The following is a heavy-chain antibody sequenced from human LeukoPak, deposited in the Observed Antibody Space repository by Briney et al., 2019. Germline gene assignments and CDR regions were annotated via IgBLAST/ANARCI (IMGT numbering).Heavy chain of an antibody. CDR3: AKGDDIGKHPTRAYYFDT. Sequence: GGSLRLSCAASGFTFSRHAMSWVRQAPGKGLEWVSTTGLNSVNTLCAESVQGRFSISRDNPKNTLDLQMDNLRVDDTAVYYCAKGDDIGKHPTRAYYFDTWGQGTLVTVSS. CDR2: TGLNSVNT. J-gene: IGHJ4*02. CDR1: GFTFSRHA. D-gene: IGHD5-24*01. V-gene: IGHV3-23*01.